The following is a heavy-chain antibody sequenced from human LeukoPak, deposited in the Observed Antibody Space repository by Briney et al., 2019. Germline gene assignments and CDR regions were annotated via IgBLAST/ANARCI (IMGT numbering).Heavy chain of an antibody. V-gene: IGHV3-21*01. CDR2: ISTSSIYI. CDR1: GFTFSRYS. Sequence: GGSLRLSCAASGFTFSRYSMNWVRQAPGKGLEWVSSISTSSIYIYYADSVKGRFTISRDNAKNSLYLQMNSLRAEDTAVYYCARVTMVRGDYYYYMDVWGKGTTVTVSS. CDR3: ARVTMVRGDYYYYMDV. J-gene: IGHJ6*03. D-gene: IGHD3-10*01.